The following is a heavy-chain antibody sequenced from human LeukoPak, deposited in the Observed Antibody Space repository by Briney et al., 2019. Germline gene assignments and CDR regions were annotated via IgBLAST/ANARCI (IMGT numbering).Heavy chain of an antibody. D-gene: IGHD3-16*02. Sequence: ASVKVSCKVSGYTFTGYYMHWVRQAPGQGLEWMGWINPNSGGTNYAQKFQGRVTMTRDTSISTAYMELSRLRSDDTAVYYCAREGFMITFGGVIAPFDYWGQGTLVTVSS. J-gene: IGHJ4*02. CDR2: INPNSGGT. CDR3: AREGFMITFGGVIAPFDY. V-gene: IGHV1-2*02. CDR1: GYTFTGYY.